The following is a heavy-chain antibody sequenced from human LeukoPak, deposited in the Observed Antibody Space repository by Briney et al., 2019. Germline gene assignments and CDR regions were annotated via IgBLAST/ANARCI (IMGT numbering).Heavy chain of an antibody. CDR1: GFTFSSYG. CDR3: ARDKGYSSDT. D-gene: IGHD5-18*01. Sequence: GGSLRLSCAASGFTFSSYGMHWVRQAPGKGLEWVAVLSYDGSNKYYADSVKGRFSISRDNAKNTLYLQMDSLRAEDTATYYCARDKGYSSDTWGQGTLVTVSS. V-gene: IGHV3-30*03. CDR2: LSYDGSNK. J-gene: IGHJ5*02.